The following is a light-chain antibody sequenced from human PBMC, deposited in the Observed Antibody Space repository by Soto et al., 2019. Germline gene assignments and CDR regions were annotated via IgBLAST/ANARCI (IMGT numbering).Light chain of an antibody. CDR2: DVS. V-gene: IGLV2-11*01. CDR1: SSDVGGYNY. Sequence: QSALTQPRSVSGSPGQSVTISCTGTSSDVGGYNYVSWYHQHPGKAPKLMIYDVSKRPSGVPDRFSGSKSGNTASLTISGLQAGDEADYYCCSYAGSNYVFGTGTKLTVL. CDR3: CSYAGSNYV. J-gene: IGLJ1*01.